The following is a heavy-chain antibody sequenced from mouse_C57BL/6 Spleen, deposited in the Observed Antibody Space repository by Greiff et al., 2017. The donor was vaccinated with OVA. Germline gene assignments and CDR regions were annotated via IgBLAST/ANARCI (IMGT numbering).Heavy chain of an antibody. Sequence: EVHLVESGPGLVKPSQSLSLTCSVTGYSITSGYYWNWIRQFPGNKLEWMGYISYDGSNNYNPSLKNRISITRDTSKNQFFLKLNSVTTEDTATYYCARIYDGYYRYFDVWGTGTTVTVSS. CDR2: ISYDGSN. V-gene: IGHV3-6*01. J-gene: IGHJ1*03. CDR1: GYSITSGYY. D-gene: IGHD2-3*01. CDR3: ARIYDGYYRYFDV.